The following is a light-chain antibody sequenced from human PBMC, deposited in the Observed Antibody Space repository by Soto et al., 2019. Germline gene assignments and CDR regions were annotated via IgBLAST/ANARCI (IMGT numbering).Light chain of an antibody. CDR2: EVS. J-gene: IGLJ1*01. Sequence: QSALTQPPSASGSRGQSVTISCTGTSSDVGGYTSVSWYQQHPGKSPKLMIYEVSKRPSGVPDRFSGSKSGNTASLTVSALQAEDEADYSGSSYGGINHFSVFGTVTTVTVL. V-gene: IGLV2-8*01. CDR3: SSYGGINHFSV. CDR1: SSDVGGYTS.